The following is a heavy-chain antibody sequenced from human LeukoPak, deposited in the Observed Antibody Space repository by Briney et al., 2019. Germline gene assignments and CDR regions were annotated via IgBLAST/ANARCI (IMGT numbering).Heavy chain of an antibody. D-gene: IGHD6-13*01. CDR2: IYTSGST. CDR3: ARDRAAAGNFDY. V-gene: IGHV4-61*02. CDR1: GGSISSGSYY. J-gene: IGHJ4*02. Sequence: PSETLSLTCTVSGGSISSGSYYWSWIRQPAGKGLEWIGRIYTSGSTNYNPSLKSRLSVSVDTSKKQFSLRLSSVTAADTAVYYCARDRAAAGNFDYWGQGTLVTVSS.